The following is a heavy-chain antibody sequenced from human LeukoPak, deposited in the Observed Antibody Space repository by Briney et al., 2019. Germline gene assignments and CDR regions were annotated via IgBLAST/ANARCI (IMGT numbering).Heavy chain of an antibody. D-gene: IGHD3-22*01. CDR1: GFTVSSNY. V-gene: IGHV3-66*01. J-gene: IGHJ4*02. CDR3: ARDRSSGLFRSFDY. CDR2: IYSGGST. Sequence: GGSLRLSCAASGFTVSSNYMSWVRQAPGKGLEWVSVIYSGGSTYYADSVKGRFTISRDNSKNTLYLQMNSLRAEDTAVYYCARDRSSGLFRSFDYWGQGTLVTVSS.